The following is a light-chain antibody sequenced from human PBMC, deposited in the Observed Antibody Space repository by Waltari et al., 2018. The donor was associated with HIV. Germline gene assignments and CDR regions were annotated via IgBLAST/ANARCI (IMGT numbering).Light chain of an antibody. Sequence: QSVLTQPPSASGTPGQRVTISCSGARSDIGSNYVYWYQQLPGTAPKLLIYRNNQRPSGGPDRFSASKPGTSASLAISGLRSEDEADYYCAAWDVSLRGAYVFGTGTKVAVL. CDR3: AAWDVSLRGAYV. V-gene: IGLV1-47*01. CDR2: RNN. CDR1: RSDIGSNY. J-gene: IGLJ1*01.